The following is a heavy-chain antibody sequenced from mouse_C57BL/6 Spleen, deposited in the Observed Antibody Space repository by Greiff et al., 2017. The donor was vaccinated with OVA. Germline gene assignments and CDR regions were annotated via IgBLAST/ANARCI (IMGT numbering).Heavy chain of an antibody. J-gene: IGHJ4*01. Sequence: EVMLVESEGGLVQPGSSMKLSCTASGFTFSDYYMAWVRQVPEKGLDWVANINYDGSSTYYLDSLKSRFIISRDNAKNILYLQMSSLKSEDTATFYCARERGLGGDYFAMDYWGQGTSVTVSS. D-gene: IGHD4-1*01. CDR1: GFTFSDYY. CDR2: INYDGSST. V-gene: IGHV5-16*01. CDR3: ARERGLGGDYFAMDY.